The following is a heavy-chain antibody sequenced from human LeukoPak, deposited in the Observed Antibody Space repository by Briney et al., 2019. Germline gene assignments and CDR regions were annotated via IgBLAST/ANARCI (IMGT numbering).Heavy chain of an antibody. V-gene: IGHV3-30*02. Sequence: AGGSLRLSCAASGFTFSSYGMHWVRQAPGKGLEWVAFIRYDGSNKYYADSVKGRFTISRDNSKNTLYLQMNSLRAEDTAVYYCATDSLGYCSSTSCYPDDYWGKGTLVTVSS. D-gene: IGHD2-2*01. CDR3: ATDSLGYCSSTSCYPDDY. CDR2: IRYDGSNK. J-gene: IGHJ4*01. CDR1: GFTFSSYG.